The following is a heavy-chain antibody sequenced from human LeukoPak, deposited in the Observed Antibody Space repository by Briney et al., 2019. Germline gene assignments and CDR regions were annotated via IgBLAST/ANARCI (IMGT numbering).Heavy chain of an antibody. CDR2: ILHTGDIT. Sequence: GGSLRLSCAASGFTFSNYAVNWVRQAPGKGLEWVSSILHTGDITYYADSVKGRFTISRDDSKNTLYLQMNSLGAEDTAVYYCASLSTTVVTYWGQGTLVTVSS. V-gene: IGHV3-23*01. D-gene: IGHD4-17*01. J-gene: IGHJ4*02. CDR1: GFTFSNYA. CDR3: ASLSTTVVTY.